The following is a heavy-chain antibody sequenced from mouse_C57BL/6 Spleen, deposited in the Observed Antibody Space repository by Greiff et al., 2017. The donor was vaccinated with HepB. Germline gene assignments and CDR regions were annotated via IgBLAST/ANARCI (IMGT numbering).Heavy chain of an antibody. J-gene: IGHJ2*01. CDR2: INPSNGGT. Sequence: QVQLQQPGTELVKPGASVKLSCKASGYTFTSYWMHWVKQRPGQGLEWIGNINPSNGGTNYNEKFKSKATLTVDKSSSTAYMQLSSLTSEDAAVYDGARDGYYDNYFGYWGKGTTLTVSS. CDR3: ARDGYYDNYFGY. CDR1: GYTFTSYW. D-gene: IGHD2-3*01. V-gene: IGHV1-53*01.